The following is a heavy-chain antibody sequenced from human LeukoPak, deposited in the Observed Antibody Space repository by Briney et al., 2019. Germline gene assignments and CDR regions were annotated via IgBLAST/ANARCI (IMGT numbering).Heavy chain of an antibody. D-gene: IGHD6-13*01. J-gene: IGHJ6*03. V-gene: IGHV4-38-2*01. Sequence: SETLSFTCAVSGYSISSGYYWGWFRQPPGKGLEWIGCMYHSGSTYYNPSLKSRVTISVDTSKNQFSLKLSSVTAADTAVYYCARQGGSSSPYYYYYMDVWGKGTTVTVSS. CDR2: MYHSGST. CDR1: GYSISSGYY. CDR3: ARQGGSSSPYYYYYMDV.